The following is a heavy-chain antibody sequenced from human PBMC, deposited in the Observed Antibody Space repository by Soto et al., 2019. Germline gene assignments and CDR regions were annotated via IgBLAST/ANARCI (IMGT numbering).Heavy chain of an antibody. V-gene: IGHV4-31*03. Sequence: SETLSLTCTVSGGSISSGGYYWSWIRQHPGKGLEWIGYIYYSGSTYYNPSLKSRVTISVDTSKNQFSLKLSSVTAADTAVYYCARVSYYDILTGPTHFDYWGQGTLVTVSS. D-gene: IGHD3-9*01. CDR3: ARVSYYDILTGPTHFDY. CDR1: GGSISSGGYY. CDR2: IYYSGST. J-gene: IGHJ4*02.